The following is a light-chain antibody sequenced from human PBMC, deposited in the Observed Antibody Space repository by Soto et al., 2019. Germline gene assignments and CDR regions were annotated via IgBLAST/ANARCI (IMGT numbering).Light chain of an antibody. CDR2: AAS. Sequence: DIQMTQSPSSLSASVGDRVTTTCRASQSISSYLNWYQQKPGKAPKLLIYAASSLQSGVPSRFSGSGSGTDFTLTISSLQPEDFATYYCQRSYSTPPGWTFGQGTKV. J-gene: IGKJ1*01. CDR3: QRSYSTPPGWT. CDR1: QSISSY. V-gene: IGKV1-39*01.